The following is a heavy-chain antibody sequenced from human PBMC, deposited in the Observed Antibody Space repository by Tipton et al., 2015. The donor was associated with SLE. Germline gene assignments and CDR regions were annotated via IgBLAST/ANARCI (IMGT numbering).Heavy chain of an antibody. D-gene: IGHD5-24*01. CDR2: ISSSSSYT. V-gene: IGHV3-11*06. Sequence: SLRLSCAASGFTFSDYYMSWIRQAPGKGLEWVSYISSSSSYTNYADSVKGRFTISRDNAKNSLYLQMNSLRAEDTAVYYCARGPPEMATILDYWGQGTLVTVSP. CDR3: ARGPPEMATILDY. CDR1: GFTFSDYY. J-gene: IGHJ4*02.